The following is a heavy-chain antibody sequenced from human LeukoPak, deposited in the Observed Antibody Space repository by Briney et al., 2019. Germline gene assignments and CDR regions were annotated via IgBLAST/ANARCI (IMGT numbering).Heavy chain of an antibody. V-gene: IGHV3-48*04. CDR2: ISPSGSTM. Sequence: PGGSLRLSCAASGFTFSSYSMNWVRQAPGKGLEWVSYISPSGSTMYYADSVKGRFTISRDNARNSLYLRMNSLRAEDTAVYYCAREGYSEILGAIDLWGQGTMVTVSS. J-gene: IGHJ3*01. CDR3: AREGYSEILGAIDL. D-gene: IGHD1-26*01. CDR1: GFTFSSYS.